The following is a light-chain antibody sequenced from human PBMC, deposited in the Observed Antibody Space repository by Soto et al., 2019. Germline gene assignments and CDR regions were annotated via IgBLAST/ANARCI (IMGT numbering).Light chain of an antibody. Sequence: DIRMTQSPSSLSASVVDTVTITFRASQGISNYLAWYQQKPGKVPKLLIYAASTLQSGVPSRFSGSGSGTDFTLTISSLQPEDVATYYCQKYNSAPLTFGQGTRLEIK. CDR3: QKYNSAPLT. J-gene: IGKJ5*01. V-gene: IGKV1-27*01. CDR1: QGISNY. CDR2: AAS.